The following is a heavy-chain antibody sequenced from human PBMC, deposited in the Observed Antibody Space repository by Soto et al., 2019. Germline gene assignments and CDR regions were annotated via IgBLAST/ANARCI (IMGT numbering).Heavy chain of an antibody. V-gene: IGHV1-18*01. CDR3: ASYPEYCSGGSCWSGSFDY. Sequence: SGKTSCKGSGYTLKSCGISWVRQATGQGLEWMGWISAYNGNTNYAQKLQGRVTMTTDTSTSTAYMERRSLRSDDTAVYYCASYPEYCSGGSCWSGSFDYWGQGTLVTVSS. CDR1: GYTLKSCG. J-gene: IGHJ4*02. CDR2: ISAYNGNT. D-gene: IGHD2-15*01.